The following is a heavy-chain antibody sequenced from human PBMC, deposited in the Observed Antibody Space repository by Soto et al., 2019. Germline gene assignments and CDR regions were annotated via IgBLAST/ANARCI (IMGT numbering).Heavy chain of an antibody. CDR1: GFTFDDYA. D-gene: IGHD6-13*01. V-gene: IGHV3-9*01. Sequence: SLRLSCAASGFTFDDYAMHWVRQAPGKGLEWVSGISWNSGSIGYADSVKGRFTISRDNAKNSLYLQMNSLRAEDTALYYCAKTQRGGYTDAFDYWGQGTLVTVSS. CDR3: AKTQRGGYTDAFDY. J-gene: IGHJ4*02. CDR2: ISWNSGSI.